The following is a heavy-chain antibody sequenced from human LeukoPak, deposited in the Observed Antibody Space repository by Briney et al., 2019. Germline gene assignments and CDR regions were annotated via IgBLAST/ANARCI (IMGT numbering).Heavy chain of an antibody. CDR3: ATGYRRNY. CDR1: GYTFTSYA. D-gene: IGHD6-13*01. V-gene: IGHV1-3*01. Sequence: GSVKVSCKASGYTFTSYAMHWLRQAPGKRPEGMGWIYGGKDNKKYTQKFQGRLTITRDTSASTSETELNSLISEDAAVYYCATGYRRNYWGQGTLVTVSA. CDR2: IYGGKDNK. J-gene: IGHJ4*02.